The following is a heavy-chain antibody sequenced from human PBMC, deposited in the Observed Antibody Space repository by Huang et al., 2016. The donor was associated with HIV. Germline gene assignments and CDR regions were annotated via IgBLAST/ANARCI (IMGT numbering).Heavy chain of an antibody. CDR3: ARAKDSWDAYDI. CDR2: ISDDGSNK. Sequence: QVQLVESGGGVVQPGRSLRLSCAASGFTFSSHAMHWVRQAPGKGLEGVAVISDDGSNKYYAVSVKGRFTISRDNSKNTLYLQMNSLRAEDTAVYYCARAKDSWDAYDIWGQGTMVTVSS. J-gene: IGHJ3*02. V-gene: IGHV3-30-3*01. CDR1: GFTFSSHA.